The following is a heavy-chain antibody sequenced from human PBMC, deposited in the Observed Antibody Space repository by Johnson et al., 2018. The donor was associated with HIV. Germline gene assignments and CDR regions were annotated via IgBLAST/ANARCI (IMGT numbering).Heavy chain of an antibody. D-gene: IGHD3-3*01. J-gene: IGHJ3*02. CDR3: AKDVLQFRRGAFDI. CDR2: IRYDGSIQ. Sequence: VQLVESGGGVVQPGGSLRLSCAASGFTVSSYGMHWVRQAPGKGLEWVAYIRYDGSIQYYADSVKGRFTLSRDNAKNSVYLQMNSLRAEDTAVYYCAKDVLQFRRGAFDIWGQGTMVTVSS. CDR1: GFTVSSYG. V-gene: IGHV3-30*02.